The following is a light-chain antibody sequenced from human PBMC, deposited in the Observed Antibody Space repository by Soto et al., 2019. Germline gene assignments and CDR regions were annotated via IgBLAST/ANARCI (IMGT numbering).Light chain of an antibody. J-gene: IGLJ2*01. CDR2: DVS. CDR1: SDDIGANNY. Sequence: ALTQPASVSGSPGQSITISCTGTSDDIGANNYVSWYQQHPGKAPKLIIYDVSNRPWGVSHRFSGSKSGNTASLTIAGLQAEDEADYHCSSYTGSNTHVVFGGGTKVTVL. CDR3: SSYTGSNTHVV. V-gene: IGLV2-14*01.